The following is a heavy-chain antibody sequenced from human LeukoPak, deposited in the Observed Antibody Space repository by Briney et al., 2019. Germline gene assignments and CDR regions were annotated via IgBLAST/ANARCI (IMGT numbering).Heavy chain of an antibody. V-gene: IGHV4-34*01. CDR3: ARGPPAGVQQWLVLGYFQH. D-gene: IGHD6-19*01. J-gene: IGHJ1*01. CDR1: GGSLSGYY. CDR2: INLSGST. Sequence: PSQTLSLTCAVYGGSLSGYYWGWVRQPPRKGLEWIWAINLSGSTNYDPALKSQVTISVDTSKNQFSLKLSSVTAADTAVYYCARGPPAGVQQWLVLGYFQHWGQGTLVTVSS.